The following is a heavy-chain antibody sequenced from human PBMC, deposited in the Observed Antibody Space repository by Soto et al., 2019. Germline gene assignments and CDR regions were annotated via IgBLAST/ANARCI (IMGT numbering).Heavy chain of an antibody. V-gene: IGHV6-1*01. J-gene: IGHJ6*02. D-gene: IGHD6-19*01. CDR1: GDSVSSNSAA. Sequence: SQTLSLTCVISGDSVSSNSAAWNWIRQSPSRGLEWLGRTYYRSKWYNDYAVSVKSRITINPDTSKNQFSLQLNSVTPEDTAVYYCARDHIAVAGSYYYYGMDVWGQGTTVTVSS. CDR3: ARDHIAVAGSYYYYGMDV. CDR2: TYYRSKWYN.